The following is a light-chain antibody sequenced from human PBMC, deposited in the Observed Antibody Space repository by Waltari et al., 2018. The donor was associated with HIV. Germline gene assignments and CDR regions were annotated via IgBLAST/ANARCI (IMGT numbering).Light chain of an antibody. CDR2: DVS. Sequence: QSALTQPASVSGSPGPSITISCTGSSNAVGGYNYVSWFQQHPGKAPRLMIYDVSTRPSGVSDRFSGSKSGDTASLTISGLQPEDEADYYCESYTSTSVWVFGGGTRLTVL. CDR1: SNAVGGYNY. J-gene: IGLJ3*02. CDR3: ESYTSTSVWV. V-gene: IGLV2-14*03.